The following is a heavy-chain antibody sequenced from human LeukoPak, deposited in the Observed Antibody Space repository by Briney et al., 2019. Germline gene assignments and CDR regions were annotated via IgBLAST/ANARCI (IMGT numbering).Heavy chain of an antibody. CDR2: FDPEDGET. CDR3: ATGTFQAPGGAMIVVLDAFDI. D-gene: IGHD3-22*01. Sequence: ASVKVSCKVSGYTLTELSMHWVRQAPGKGLEWMGGFDPEDGETIYAQKFQGRVTMTEDTSTDTAYMELSSLRSEDTAVYYCATGTFQAPGGAMIVVLDAFDIWGQGTMVTVSS. CDR1: GYTLTELS. J-gene: IGHJ3*02. V-gene: IGHV1-24*01.